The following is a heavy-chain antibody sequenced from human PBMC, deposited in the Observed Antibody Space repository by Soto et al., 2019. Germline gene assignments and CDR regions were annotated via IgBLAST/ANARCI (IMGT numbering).Heavy chain of an antibody. D-gene: IGHD3-10*01. CDR1: GGSISGYY. CDR3: ARHRGPAPVY. V-gene: IGHV4-39*01. CDR2: LFYGRTT. J-gene: IGHJ4*02. Sequence: QVQLQESGPGLVKPSETLSLTCTVSGGSISGYYWTWIRQPPGKGLEWVGSLFYGRTTDYNPYLKSRLTMSLDTSKNHFSLKLRSVTAADTAVYYCARHRGPAPVYWGQGTLVTASS.